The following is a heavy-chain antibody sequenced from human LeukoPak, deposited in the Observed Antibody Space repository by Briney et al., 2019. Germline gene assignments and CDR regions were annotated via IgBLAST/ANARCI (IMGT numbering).Heavy chain of an antibody. J-gene: IGHJ4*02. CDR2: ISYDGSNK. D-gene: IGHD3-22*01. V-gene: IGHV3-30-3*01. CDR3: ARDVLNSNNYYDSSGYCDY. Sequence: PAGSLRLSCAASGFTFSSYAMHWVRQAPGKGLEWVAVISYDGSNKYYADSVKGRFTISIDNSKNTLYLQMNSLRAEDTAVYYCARDVLNSNNYYDSSGYCDYWGQGTLVTVSS. CDR1: GFTFSSYA.